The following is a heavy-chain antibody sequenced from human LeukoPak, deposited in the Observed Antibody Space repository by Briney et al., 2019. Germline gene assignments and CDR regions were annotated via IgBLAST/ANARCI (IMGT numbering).Heavy chain of an antibody. V-gene: IGHV3-30-3*01. CDR2: ISYDGSNK. Sequence: GGSLRLSCAASGFTFSSYAMHWVRQPPGKGLEWVAVISYDGSNKYYADSVKGRFTISRDNSKNTLYLQMNSLRAEDTAVYYCAREGIKAVAGTGDYWGQGTLVTVSS. D-gene: IGHD6-19*01. CDR3: AREGIKAVAGTGDY. J-gene: IGHJ4*02. CDR1: GFTFSSYA.